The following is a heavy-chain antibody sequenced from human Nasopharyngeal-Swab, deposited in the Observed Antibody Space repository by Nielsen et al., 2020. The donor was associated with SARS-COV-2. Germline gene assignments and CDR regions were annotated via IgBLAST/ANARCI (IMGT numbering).Heavy chain of an antibody. CDR2: ISRTYST. D-gene: IGHD1-14*01. V-gene: IGHV3-69-1*01. CDR1: GYTFSDYW. Sequence: GESLKISCAASGYTFSDYWMHWVRQVPGKGLEWVSAISRTYSTYYADSVRGRFTVSRDNSKNTLYLQMSSLRAEDTAVYYCAKGTGMTYRAIDYWGQGTLVTASS. CDR3: AKGTGMTYRAIDY. J-gene: IGHJ4*02.